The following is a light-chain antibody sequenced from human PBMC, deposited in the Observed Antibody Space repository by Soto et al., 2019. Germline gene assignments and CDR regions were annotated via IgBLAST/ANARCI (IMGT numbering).Light chain of an antibody. Sequence: EIVFTQSPGTLSLSPGERATLSCRASQTVSSNYLAWYQQKPGQAPRLLIYAASTRATGIPDRFSGSGSGTDFTLSISRLEPEDFAVYYCQHYGTSWTFGQGTKGDIK. CDR2: AAS. CDR3: QHYGTSWT. V-gene: IGKV3-20*01. CDR1: QTVSSNY. J-gene: IGKJ1*01.